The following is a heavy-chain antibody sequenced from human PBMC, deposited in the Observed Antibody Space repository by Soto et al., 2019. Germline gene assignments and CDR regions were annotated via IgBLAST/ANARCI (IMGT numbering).Heavy chain of an antibody. D-gene: IGHD4-4*01. CDR3: ATEDHSSGHAGPFRH. CDR1: GFTFSTFV. V-gene: IGHV3-30*03. J-gene: IGHJ1*01. Sequence: QVQMVESGGGVVQPGRSLRLSCAASGFTFSTFVMHWVRQPPGQGLEWVTGVSNDGNNKHYAESVRGRFTISRDNSRNTLYLQIDSLTSEDTGLYYCATEDHSSGHAGPFRHWGQGTLVTVTS. CDR2: VSNDGNNK.